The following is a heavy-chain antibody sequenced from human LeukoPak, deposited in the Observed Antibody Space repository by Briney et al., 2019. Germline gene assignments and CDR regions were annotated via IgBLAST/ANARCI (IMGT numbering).Heavy chain of an antibody. V-gene: IGHV1-69*01. J-gene: IGHJ3*02. Sequence: SVQVSCRASGGTFSSYAISWVRQAPGQGLEWMGGIIPIFGTANYAQKFQGRVTITADESTSTAYMELSSLRSEDTAVYYCRIVVAAFDIWGQGTMVTVSS. CDR3: RIVVAAFDI. CDR2: IIPIFGTA. CDR1: GGTFSSYA. D-gene: IGHD2-2*01.